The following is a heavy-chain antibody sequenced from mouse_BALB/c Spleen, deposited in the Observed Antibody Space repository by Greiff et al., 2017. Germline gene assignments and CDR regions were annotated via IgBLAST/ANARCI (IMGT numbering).Heavy chain of an antibody. CDR1: GFTFSSFG. CDR3: ARWRGYDGHYFDY. Sequence: EVQLVESGGGLVQPGGSRKLSCAASGFTFSSFGMHWVRQAPEKGLEWVAYISSGSSTIYYADTVKGRFTISRDNPKNTLFLQMTSLRSEDTAMYYCARWRGYDGHYFDYWGQGTTLTVSS. J-gene: IGHJ2*01. V-gene: IGHV5-17*02. CDR2: ISSGSSTI. D-gene: IGHD2-2*01.